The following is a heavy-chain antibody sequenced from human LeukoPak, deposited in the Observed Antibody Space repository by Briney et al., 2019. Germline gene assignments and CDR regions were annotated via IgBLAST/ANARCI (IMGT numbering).Heavy chain of an antibody. J-gene: IGHJ4*02. Sequence: ASVKVSCKASGYTFTGYYMHWVRQAPGQGLEWMGWINPNSGGTNYAQKFQGRVTMTRDTSISTAYMELSRLRSDDTAVYYCARAYYGNYSPVGYWGQGTLVTVSS. D-gene: IGHD4-11*01. CDR3: ARAYYGNYSPVGY. CDR1: GYTFTGYY. V-gene: IGHV1-2*02. CDR2: INPNSGGT.